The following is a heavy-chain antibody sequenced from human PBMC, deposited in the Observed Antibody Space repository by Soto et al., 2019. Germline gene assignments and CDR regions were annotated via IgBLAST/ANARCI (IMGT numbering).Heavy chain of an antibody. CDR1: GFNLSHPW. Sequence: SLRLSCVASGFNLSHPWMTWVRQAAGKGLEWVGRIKSKTDGGTADYAAPVKGRATISRDDSKNTVYPQMNSLKTEDTAVYYCTTGIYYDILTGYHNVAYWGQGALVTVSS. V-gene: IGHV3-15*01. D-gene: IGHD3-9*01. CDR2: IKSKTDGGTA. J-gene: IGHJ4*02. CDR3: TTGIYYDILTGYHNVAY.